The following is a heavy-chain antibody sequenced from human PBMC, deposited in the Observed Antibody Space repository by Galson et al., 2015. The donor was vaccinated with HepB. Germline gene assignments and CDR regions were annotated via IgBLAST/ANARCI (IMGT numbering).Heavy chain of an antibody. J-gene: IGHJ3*02. D-gene: IGHD1-1*01. Sequence: CAISGDSVSSNSAAWNWIRQSPSRGLEWLGRTYYRSKWYNDYAVSVKSRITINPDTSKNQLSLQLNSVTPEDTAVYYCARVLIQLELRGAFDIWGQGTMVTVSS. V-gene: IGHV6-1*01. CDR3: ARVLIQLELRGAFDI. CDR2: TYYRSKWYN. CDR1: GDSVSSNSAA.